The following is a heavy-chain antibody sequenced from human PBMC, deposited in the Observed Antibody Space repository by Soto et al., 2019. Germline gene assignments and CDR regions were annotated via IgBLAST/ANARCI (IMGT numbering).Heavy chain of an antibody. Sequence: QVQLVESGGGVVQPGRSLRLSCAASGFTFSSYGMHWVRQAPGKGLEWVAVIYSGGAIHYGDSVKGRFTISRDNSKNTLYLQMNSLRAEDTDVYYCARGVPGSPFANWGQGALVIVSS. CDR1: GFTFSSYG. CDR3: ARGVPGSPFAN. V-gene: IGHV3-NL1*01. CDR2: IYSGGAI. D-gene: IGHD1-26*01. J-gene: IGHJ4*02.